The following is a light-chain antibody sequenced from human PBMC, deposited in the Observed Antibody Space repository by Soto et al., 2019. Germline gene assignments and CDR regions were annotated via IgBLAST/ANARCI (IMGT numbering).Light chain of an antibody. CDR3: MQARHIPFT. CDR2: LGS. J-gene: IGKJ3*01. V-gene: IGKV2-28*01. Sequence: DVVMTQSPLSLPVTPGEPASISCRSSQSLLYSNGYNYLDWYLQKPGQSPQLRIYLGSNRASGVPDRVSGSGSGKDFTLKISRVEPEDVGVYYCMQARHIPFTFGPGTKVHIK. CDR1: QSLLYSNGYNY.